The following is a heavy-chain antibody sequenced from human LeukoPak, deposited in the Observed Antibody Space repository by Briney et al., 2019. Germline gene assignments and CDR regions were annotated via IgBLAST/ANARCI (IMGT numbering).Heavy chain of an antibody. Sequence: SETLSLTCTVSGGSISGYFWSWIRQPAGKGLEWIGRIHSSGSNNYNPSLKSRVTMSLDTSKNHLSLNLSSVTAADTAVYYCAREPTSGRETTSGRPLDYWGQGTLVPVSS. D-gene: IGHD5-12*01. J-gene: IGHJ4*02. V-gene: IGHV4-4*07. CDR1: GGSISGYF. CDR3: AREPTSGRETTSGRPLDY. CDR2: IHSSGSN.